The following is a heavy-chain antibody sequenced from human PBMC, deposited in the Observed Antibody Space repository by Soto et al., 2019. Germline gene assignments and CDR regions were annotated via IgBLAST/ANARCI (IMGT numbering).Heavy chain of an antibody. V-gene: IGHV1-69*02. J-gene: IGHJ4*02. CDR1: GGTFSSYT. CDR2: IIPILGIA. CDR3: ARGSPVYCSGGSCYFGAFDY. Sequence: ASVKVSCKASGGTFSSYTISWVRQAPGQGLEWMGRIIPILGIANYAQKFQGRVTITADKSTSTAYMELSSLRSEDTAVYYCARGSPVYCSGGSCYFGAFDYWGQGTLVTVSS. D-gene: IGHD2-15*01.